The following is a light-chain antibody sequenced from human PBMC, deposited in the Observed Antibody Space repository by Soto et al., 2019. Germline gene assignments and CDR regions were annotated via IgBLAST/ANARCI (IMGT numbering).Light chain of an antibody. Sequence: EIQMTQSPSSLSASVVDRFTITFQASQNINNYLNWYQQKPGRAPKLLIYDASNLEAGVPSRFRGSGSGTDFTFTISRLQPEDIATYYCQQYENLPTFGQGTRLEIK. CDR2: DAS. CDR3: QQYENLPT. CDR1: QNINNY. J-gene: IGKJ5*01. V-gene: IGKV1-33*01.